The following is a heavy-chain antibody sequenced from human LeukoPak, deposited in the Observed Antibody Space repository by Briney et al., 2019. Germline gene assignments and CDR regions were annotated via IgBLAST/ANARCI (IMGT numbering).Heavy chain of an antibody. D-gene: IGHD2-15*01. CDR2: IYYSGST. CDR3: ARAYCSGGSCYGY. CDR1: GGSISSGGYY. Sequence: SQTLSLTCTVSGGSISSGGYYWSWIRQHPGKGLEWIGYIYYSGSTYYNPSLKSRVTISVDTSKNQFSLKLSSVTAADTAVYYCARAYCSGGSCYGYWGQGTLVTVPS. V-gene: IGHV4-31*03. J-gene: IGHJ4*02.